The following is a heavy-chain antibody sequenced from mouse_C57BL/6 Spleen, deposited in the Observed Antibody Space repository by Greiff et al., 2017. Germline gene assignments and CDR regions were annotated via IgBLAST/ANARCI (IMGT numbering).Heavy chain of an antibody. CDR1: GFTFSSYG. J-gene: IGHJ2*01. CDR2: ISSGGSYT. V-gene: IGHV5-6*02. CDR3: ARHYGSSYYFDY. Sequence: EVKLEESGGDLVKPGGSLKLSCAASGFTFSSYGMSWVRQTPDKRLEWVATISSGGSYTYYPDSVKGRFTISRDNAKNTLYLQMSSLKSEDTAMYYCARHYGSSYYFDYWGQGTTLTVSS. D-gene: IGHD1-1*01.